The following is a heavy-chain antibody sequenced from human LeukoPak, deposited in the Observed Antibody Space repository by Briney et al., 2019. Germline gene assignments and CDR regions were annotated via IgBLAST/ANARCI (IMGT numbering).Heavy chain of an antibody. CDR2: IYSSGST. D-gene: IGHD3-9*01. CDR3: ARGITYYDILTGYYIPNNFDH. CDR1: GGSISSYY. Sequence: SETLSLTCTVSGGSISSYYWTWIRQPAGKGLEWIGHIYSSGSTNYNPSLKSRVTMSIDTSKNQFSLMLNSVTAADTALYYCARGITYYDILTGYYIPNNFDHWGQGTLVTVFS. J-gene: IGHJ4*02. V-gene: IGHV4-4*07.